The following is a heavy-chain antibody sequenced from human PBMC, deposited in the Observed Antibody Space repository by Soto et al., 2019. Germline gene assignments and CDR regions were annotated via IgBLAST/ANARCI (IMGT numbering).Heavy chain of an antibody. CDR3: ASAGYSSGWYSFGI. J-gene: IGHJ3*02. V-gene: IGHV3-48*01. CDR2: ISSSSSTI. Sequence: EVQLVESGGGLVQPGGSLRLSCAASGFTFSSYSMNWVRQAPGKGLEWVSYISSSSSTIYYADSVKGRFTISRDNAKNSMYLQMNSLRAEDTAVYYCASAGYSSGWYSFGIWGQGTMVTVS. CDR1: GFTFSSYS. D-gene: IGHD6-19*01.